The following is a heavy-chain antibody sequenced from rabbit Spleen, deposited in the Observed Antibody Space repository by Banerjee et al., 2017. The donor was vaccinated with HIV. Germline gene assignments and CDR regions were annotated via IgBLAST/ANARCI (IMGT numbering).Heavy chain of an antibody. D-gene: IGHD5-1*01. J-gene: IGHJ4*01. V-gene: IGHV1S45*01. CDR3: ARDVNIYGSYAARINL. Sequence: QEQLVESGGGLVKPGASLTLTCTASGFSFSSSYWICWVRQAPGKGLEWIACIYAGSSDSTYYASWAKGRFTISKTSSTTVTLQVTSLTAADTATYFCARDVNIYGSYAARINLWGPGTLVTVS. CDR1: GFSFSSSYW. CDR2: IYAGSSDST.